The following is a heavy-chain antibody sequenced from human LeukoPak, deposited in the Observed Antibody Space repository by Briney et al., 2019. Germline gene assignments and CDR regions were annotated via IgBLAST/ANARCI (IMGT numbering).Heavy chain of an antibody. CDR1: GYTFTGYY. CDR2: VNPNSGDT. Sequence: ASVKVSCKASGYTFTGYYMHWVRQAPGQGLEWMGCVNPNSGDTNYAQKFQGSITMTRDTSISTVYMELSRLRSDDTAVYYCARASGSYWWFDSWGQGTLVTVSS. CDR3: ARASGSYWWFDS. J-gene: IGHJ5*01. D-gene: IGHD1-26*01. V-gene: IGHV1-2*02.